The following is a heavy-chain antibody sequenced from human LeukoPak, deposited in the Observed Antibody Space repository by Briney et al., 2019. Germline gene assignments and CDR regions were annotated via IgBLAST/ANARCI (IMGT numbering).Heavy chain of an antibody. CDR2: NSGSRGRT. J-gene: IGHJ4*02. D-gene: IGHD5-24*01. V-gene: IGHV3-23*01. CDR3: GRSGIVGYKPFDI. Sequence: PGGSLRLSCAAPGFTFSSNPMTRVRQAPAKGLERVSPNSGSRGRTSYAASVKRRFPIPRDNSKIKLDLQMNSLRHGHIFVYYGGRSGIVGYKPFDIWGQGTLVTVSS. CDR1: GFTFSSNP.